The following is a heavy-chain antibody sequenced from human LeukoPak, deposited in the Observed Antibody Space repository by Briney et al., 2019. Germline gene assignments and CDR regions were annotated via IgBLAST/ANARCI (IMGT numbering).Heavy chain of an antibody. CDR1: GYTFTSYG. CDR3: ARQGRNYDFWSGYPDTNWFDP. Sequence: ASVKVSCKASGYTFTSYGISWVRQAPGQGLEWMGWISAYNGNTNYAQELQGRVTMTTDTSTSTAYMELRSLRSDDTAVYYCARQGRNYDFWSGYPDTNWFDPWGQGTLVTVSS. J-gene: IGHJ5*02. V-gene: IGHV1-18*01. D-gene: IGHD3-3*01. CDR2: ISAYNGNT.